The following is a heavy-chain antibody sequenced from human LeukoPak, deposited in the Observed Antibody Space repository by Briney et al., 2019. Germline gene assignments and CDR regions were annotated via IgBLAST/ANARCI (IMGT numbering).Heavy chain of an antibody. V-gene: IGHV4-61*01. CDR1: GGSVSSGSYY. Sequence: SETLSLTCTVSGGSVSSGSYYWSWIRPPPGKGLEWIGYIYYSGSTNYNPYLQSRVTISVATSKNQFSLKLSSVTAADTAVYYCAREVCSGGSCYFNWFDPWGQGTLVTVSS. J-gene: IGHJ5*02. CDR2: IYYSGST. CDR3: AREVCSGGSCYFNWFDP. D-gene: IGHD2-15*01.